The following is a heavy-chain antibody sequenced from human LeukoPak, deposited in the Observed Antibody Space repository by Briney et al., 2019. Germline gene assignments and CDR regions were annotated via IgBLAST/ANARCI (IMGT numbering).Heavy chain of an antibody. CDR3: ARDEKVLLWFGELLKLPDY. CDR1: GYTFTSYG. D-gene: IGHD3-10*01. CDR2: ISAYNGNT. J-gene: IGHJ4*02. Sequence: ASVKVSCKASGYTFTSYGISWVRQAPGQGLEWMGWISAYNGNTNYAQKLQGRVTMTTDTSTSTAYMELRSLRSDDTAVYYCARDEKVLLWFGELLKLPDYWGQGTLVTASS. V-gene: IGHV1-18*01.